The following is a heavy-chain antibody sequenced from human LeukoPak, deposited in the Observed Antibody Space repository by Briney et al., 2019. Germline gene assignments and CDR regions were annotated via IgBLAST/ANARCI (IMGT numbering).Heavy chain of an antibody. Sequence: GASVKVSCKVSGYTLTELSMHWVRQAPGKGLEWLGGFDHEDGETIYAQKFQGRVTMTEDTSTDTAYMELSSLRSEDTAVYYCATVGYSYGYFFDYWGQGTLVTVSS. J-gene: IGHJ4*02. CDR2: FDHEDGET. CDR1: GYTLTELS. CDR3: ATVGYSYGYFFDY. V-gene: IGHV1-24*01. D-gene: IGHD5-18*01.